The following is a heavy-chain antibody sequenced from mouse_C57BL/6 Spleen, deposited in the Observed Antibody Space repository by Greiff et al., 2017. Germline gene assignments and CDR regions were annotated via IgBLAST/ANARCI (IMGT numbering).Heavy chain of an antibody. J-gene: IGHJ3*01. V-gene: IGHV1-69*01. D-gene: IGHD2-4*01. Sequence: QVQLQQPGAELAMPGASVKLSCKASGYTFTSYWMHWVKQRPGQGLEWIGEIDPSDSYTNYNQKFKGKSTLTVDKSSSTAYMQLSSLTSEDSAVYYCARRGHDSSWFAYWGQGTLVTVSA. CDR2: IDPSDSYT. CDR1: GYTFTSYW. CDR3: ARRGHDSSWFAY.